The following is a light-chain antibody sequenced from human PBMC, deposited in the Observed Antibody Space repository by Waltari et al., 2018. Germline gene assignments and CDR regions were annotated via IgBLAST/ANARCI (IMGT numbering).Light chain of an antibody. V-gene: IGKV3-20*01. Sequence: VLTPPPGTLSVSPGVSANFPCRASQHGTSISLGWYQQNLGQTPRLLIHGTSTRATGIPDRFSGGGSGTDFTLTISRLEPEDFAVYYCQQYDGEVLTFGGGTKVEI. CDR3: QQYDGEVLT. CDR2: GTS. J-gene: IGKJ4*01. CDR1: QHGTSIS.